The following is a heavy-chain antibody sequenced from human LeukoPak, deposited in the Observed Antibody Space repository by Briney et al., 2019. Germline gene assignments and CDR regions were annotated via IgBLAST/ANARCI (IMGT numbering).Heavy chain of an antibody. J-gene: IGHJ4*02. Sequence: GGSLRLSCTASGFTFGDYAMSWVRQAPGKGLEWVGFIRSKAYGGTIEYAASVKGRFTISRDDSKSIAYLQMNSLKTEDTAVYYCTRDRGYNWNDLPIDYWGQGTLVTVSS. CDR3: TRDRGYNWNDLPIDY. D-gene: IGHD1-1*01. V-gene: IGHV3-49*04. CDR2: IRSKAYGGTI. CDR1: GFTFGDYA.